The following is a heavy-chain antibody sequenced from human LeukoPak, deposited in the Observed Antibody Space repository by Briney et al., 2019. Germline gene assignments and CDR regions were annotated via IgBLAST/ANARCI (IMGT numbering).Heavy chain of an antibody. J-gene: IGHJ3*01. V-gene: IGHV4-39*01. CDR2: IYYSGST. CDR1: GGSIGSSSFY. CDR3: AHFRGGAFDF. Sequence: SETLSLTCTVSGGSIGSSSFYWGWLRQPPGKGLEWIGSIYYSGSTYYNLSLKSRVTISVDTSKNEFSLRLSSVTAADTAVYYCAHFRGGAFDFWGRGTMVTVSS. D-gene: IGHD3-16*01.